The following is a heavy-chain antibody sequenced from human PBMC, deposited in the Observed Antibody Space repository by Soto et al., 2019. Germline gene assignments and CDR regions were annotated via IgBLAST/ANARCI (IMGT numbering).Heavy chain of an antibody. Sequence: QLQLQESGPGLVKPSETLSLSCTVSGGSLSSSSYYWGWIRQAPGKGLEWIGTIYYSGTTYYNPTLQSRVTISVDTSKNQFSLRLSSVTAADTAVYYCARHGGLWLAYLDYWGQGTLVTVSS. CDR3: ARHGGLWLAYLDY. V-gene: IGHV4-39*01. CDR2: IYYSGTT. CDR1: GGSLSSSSYY. J-gene: IGHJ4*02. D-gene: IGHD6-19*01.